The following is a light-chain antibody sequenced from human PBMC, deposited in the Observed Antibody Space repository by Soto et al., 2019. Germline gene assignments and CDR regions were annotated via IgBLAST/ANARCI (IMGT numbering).Light chain of an antibody. J-gene: IGKJ3*01. V-gene: IGKV3-11*01. Sequence: EIVLTQSPATLSLSPGERATLSCRASQSVSSYLAWYQQRPGQPPRLLISDASNRATGIPARFSGSGSGTDFTLTSSSLEPEDFAIYYCHQRSGWPPLFTFGPGTKVDI. CDR1: QSVSSY. CDR3: HQRSGWPPLFT. CDR2: DAS.